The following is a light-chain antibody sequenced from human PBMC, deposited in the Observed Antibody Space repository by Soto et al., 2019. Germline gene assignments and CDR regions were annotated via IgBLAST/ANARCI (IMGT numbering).Light chain of an antibody. CDR2: DAS. Sequence: EIVLTQSPATLSLSPGERATLSCRASQSVFDFLDWLQQKPGQAPRLLIYDASKRAAGIPDRFSGSGSATHFTLTISSLEAEDFAVYYCQQRSSWPLTFGTGTKVEI. V-gene: IGKV3-11*01. CDR3: QQRSSWPLT. CDR1: QSVFDF. J-gene: IGKJ4*01.